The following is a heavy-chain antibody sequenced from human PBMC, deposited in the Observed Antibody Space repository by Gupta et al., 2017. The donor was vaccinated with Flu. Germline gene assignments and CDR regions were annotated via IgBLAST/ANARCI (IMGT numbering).Heavy chain of an antibody. CDR3: AREPPRITANGGVDY. Sequence: GFTFSDYYMSWIRQAPGKGLEWVSYISSSGSTIYYADSVKGRFTISRDNAKNSLYLQMNSLRAEDTAVYYCAREPPRITANGGVDYWGQGTLVTVSS. V-gene: IGHV3-11*01. D-gene: IGHD1-20*01. CDR2: ISSSGSTI. J-gene: IGHJ4*02. CDR1: GFTFSDYY.